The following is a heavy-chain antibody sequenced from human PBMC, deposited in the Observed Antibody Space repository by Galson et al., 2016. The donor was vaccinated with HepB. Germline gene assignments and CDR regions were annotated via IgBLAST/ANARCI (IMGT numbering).Heavy chain of an antibody. CDR2: ISMNGDRT. J-gene: IGHJ4*02. Sequence: SLRLSCAVSGFTFENYDMYWIRQTPGKGLEYVSVISMNGDRTYYTDAVKGRFTISRDNSTKMLFLQMRSLRPDDTAVYYCAKDPTAKWGQGTLVTVSS. CDR1: GFTFENYD. D-gene: IGHD2-21*02. CDR3: AKDPTAK. V-gene: IGHV3-64D*09.